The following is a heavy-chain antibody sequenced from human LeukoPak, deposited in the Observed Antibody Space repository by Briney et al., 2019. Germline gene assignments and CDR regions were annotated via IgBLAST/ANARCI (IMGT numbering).Heavy chain of an antibody. Sequence: GGSLRLSCAASGFTFNSYNMNWVRQAPGKGLEWVSSITSTSSYTFYADSVKGRFTISRDNAKNSLYLHLNSLRDEDTAIYYCAGGIATVTTLYIWGQGTMVTVSS. CDR1: GFTFNSYN. J-gene: IGHJ3*02. CDR3: AGGIATVTTLYI. D-gene: IGHD4-17*01. CDR2: ITSTSSYT. V-gene: IGHV3-21*01.